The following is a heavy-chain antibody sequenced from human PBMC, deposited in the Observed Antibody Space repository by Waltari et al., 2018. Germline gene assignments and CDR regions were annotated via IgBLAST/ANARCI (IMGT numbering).Heavy chain of an antibody. CDR1: GLSSKVYT. J-gene: IGHJ6*03. Sequence: EVRLVESGGGWVRLGGSLRRSCPAFGLSSKVYTMNWVRQTPGKGLEWVSSIGSSSTYTYYADSVKGRFTISRDNAAHSLYLEMNALRPEDTGVYYCASHPEDFYYYMDVWGKGTTVTVSS. CDR3: ASHPEDFYYYMDV. CDR2: IGSSSTYT. V-gene: IGHV3-21*06.